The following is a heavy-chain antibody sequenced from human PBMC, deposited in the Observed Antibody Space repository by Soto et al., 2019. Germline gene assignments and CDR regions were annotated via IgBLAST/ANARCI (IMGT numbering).Heavy chain of an antibody. CDR1: GGSISSSSYY. CDR3: ARLDGDYGYYYYYMDV. J-gene: IGHJ6*03. Sequence: ETLSLTCTVSGGSISSSSYYWGWVRQPPGKGLEWIGSIYYSGSTYYNPSLKSRVTISVDTSKNQFSLKLSSVTAADTAVYYCARLDGDYGYYYYYMDVWGKGTTVTVSS. D-gene: IGHD4-17*01. V-gene: IGHV4-39*01. CDR2: IYYSGST.